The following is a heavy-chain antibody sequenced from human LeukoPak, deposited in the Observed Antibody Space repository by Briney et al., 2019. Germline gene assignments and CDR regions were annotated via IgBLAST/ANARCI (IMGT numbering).Heavy chain of an antibody. CDR2: VNHSGST. CDR3: ACLSARSHWFDP. Sequence: SETLSLTCTVSGGSISSYYWSWIRQPPGKGLQRIREVNHSGSTNYHPSLKSRVTILVDTSKNQFSLKLSSVTAADTAVYYCACLSARSHWFDPWGQGTLVTVSS. J-gene: IGHJ5*02. CDR1: GGSISSYY. V-gene: IGHV4-34*01.